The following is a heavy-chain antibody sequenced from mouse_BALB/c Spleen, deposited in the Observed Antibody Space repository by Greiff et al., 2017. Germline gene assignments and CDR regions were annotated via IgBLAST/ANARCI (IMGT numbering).Heavy chain of an antibody. D-gene: IGHD1-1*01. CDR3: ARHEGYYGSSAMDY. Sequence: VQLQQSGGGLVQPGESLKLSCESNEYEFPSHDMSWVRKTPEKRLELVAAINSDGGSTYYPDTMERRFIISRDNTKKTLYLQMSSLRSEDTALYYCARHEGYYGSSAMDYWGQGTSVTVSS. CDR2: INSDGGST. V-gene: IGHV5-2*01. J-gene: IGHJ4*01. CDR1: EYEFPSHD.